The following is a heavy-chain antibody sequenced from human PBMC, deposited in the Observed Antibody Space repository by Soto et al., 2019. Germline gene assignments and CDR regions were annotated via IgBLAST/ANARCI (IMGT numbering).Heavy chain of an antibody. CDR3: ARARTDAFDI. V-gene: IGHV3-30*04. CDR2: ISYDGSNK. CDR1: GFTFSSYA. J-gene: IGHJ3*02. Sequence: GGSLRLSCAASGFTFSSYAMHWVRQAPGKGLEWVAVISYDGSNKYYADSVKGRFTISRDNSKNTLYLQMNSLRAEDTAVYYGARARTDAFDIWGQGTMVTVSS.